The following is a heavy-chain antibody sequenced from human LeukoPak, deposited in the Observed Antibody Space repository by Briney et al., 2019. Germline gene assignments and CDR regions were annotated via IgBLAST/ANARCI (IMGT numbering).Heavy chain of an antibody. D-gene: IGHD1-26*01. Sequence: ASVKVSCKVSGDIFSTYYIQWVRQAPGEGLEWVGWINTNIGGTNSAPKFQGRVSMTTDTSIRTAYLELTRLTSDDTAIYYCARNWELWGHGTLVTVSS. CDR3: ARNWEL. CDR1: GDIFSTYY. V-gene: IGHV1-2*02. J-gene: IGHJ4*01. CDR2: INTNIGGT.